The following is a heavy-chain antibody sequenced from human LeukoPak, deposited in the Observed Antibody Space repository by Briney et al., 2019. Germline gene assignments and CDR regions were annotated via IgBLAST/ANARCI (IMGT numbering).Heavy chain of an antibody. J-gene: IGHJ4*02. V-gene: IGHV3-48*01. Sequence: GSLRLSCAASGFTFSSYSMNWVCQAPGKGLEWVSYISSSSSTIYYADSVKGRFTISRDNAKNSLYLQMDSLRAEDTALYYCAKDYTPMYTSSWVDYWGQGTLVTVSS. CDR3: AKDYTPMYTSSWVDY. CDR1: GFTFSSYS. D-gene: IGHD6-13*01. CDR2: ISSSSSTI.